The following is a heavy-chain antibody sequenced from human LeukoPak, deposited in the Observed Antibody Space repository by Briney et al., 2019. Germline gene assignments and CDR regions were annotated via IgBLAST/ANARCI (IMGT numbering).Heavy chain of an antibody. CDR1: GYTFTSYA. J-gene: IGHJ3*02. CDR3: ARVRDDYNDAYDI. CDR2: INPSGGST. V-gene: IGHV1-46*01. Sequence: GASVKVSCKASGYTFTSYAMNWVRQAPGQGLEWMGIINPSGGSTNYAQNFQARVTMTRDTSTSTVYMELSSLRSEDTAVYYCARVRDDYNDAYDIWGQGTMVTVPS. D-gene: IGHD5-24*01.